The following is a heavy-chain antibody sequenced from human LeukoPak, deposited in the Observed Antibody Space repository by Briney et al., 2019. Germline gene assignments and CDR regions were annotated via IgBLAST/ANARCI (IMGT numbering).Heavy chain of an antibody. CDR3: ARAGYSAGWYKNKGNWFDP. CDR1: GYSFTSYW. D-gene: IGHD6-13*01. Sequence: GESLKISCKGSGYSFTSYWIGWVRQMPGKGLGWMGIIYPGDSDTRYSPSFQGQVTISADKSINTAYLQWSSLKASDTAMYFCARAGYSAGWYKNKGNWFDPWGQGTLVTVSS. V-gene: IGHV5-51*01. CDR2: IYPGDSDT. J-gene: IGHJ5*02.